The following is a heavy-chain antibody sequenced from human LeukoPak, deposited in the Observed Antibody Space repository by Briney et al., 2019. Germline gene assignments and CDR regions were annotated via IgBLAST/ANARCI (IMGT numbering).Heavy chain of an antibody. D-gene: IGHD1-26*01. Sequence: GGSLRLSCAASGFTFSSYAMSWVRQAPGKGLEWVSAISGSGGSTYYADSVKGRFTISRDSSKNTLYLQMNSLRAEDTAVYYCAKGGIVGATSAPIDYWGQGTLVTVSS. CDR1: GFTFSSYA. CDR2: ISGSGGST. V-gene: IGHV3-23*01. J-gene: IGHJ4*02. CDR3: AKGGIVGATSAPIDY.